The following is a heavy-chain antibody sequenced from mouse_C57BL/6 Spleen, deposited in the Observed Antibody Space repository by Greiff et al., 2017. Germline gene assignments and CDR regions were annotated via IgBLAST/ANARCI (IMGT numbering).Heavy chain of an antibody. CDR3: TTYGNYGY. CDR2: IDPENGDT. CDR1: GFNIKDDY. D-gene: IGHD2-1*01. J-gene: IGHJ2*01. Sequence: EVQLQQSGAELVRPGASVKLSCTASGFNIKDDYMHWVKQRPEQGLEWIGWIDPENGDTEYASKFQGKATITADTSSNTAYLQLSNLTSEDTAVYYCTTYGNYGYWGQGTTLTVSS. V-gene: IGHV14-4*01.